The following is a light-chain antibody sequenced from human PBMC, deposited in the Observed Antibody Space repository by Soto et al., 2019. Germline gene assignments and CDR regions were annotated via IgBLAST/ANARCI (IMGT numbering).Light chain of an antibody. CDR3: QHTYTTPRT. Sequence: DIQMTQSPSSLSASVGDRVTITCRASQSISTYLNWYLQKPGKAPVLLIYAASRLQSGVPTRFNGSGSGTDFTLTINGLQPEDFATYYCQHTYTTPRTFGQGTKLEIQ. CDR2: AAS. CDR1: QSISTY. J-gene: IGKJ2*01. V-gene: IGKV1-39*01.